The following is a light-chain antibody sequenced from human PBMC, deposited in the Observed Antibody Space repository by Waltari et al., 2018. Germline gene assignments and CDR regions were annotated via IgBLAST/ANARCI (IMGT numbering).Light chain of an antibody. CDR3: AAWDDSLSGLV. CDR1: SSNIGSNY. Sequence: QSVLTQPPSASGTPGQKVTISCNGSSSNIGSNYVYWYQQLPGTAPKLLIFKNNERPPGVPDRFADSKSGTSASLSINGLRSEDEADYYCAAWDDSLSGLVLGGGTKVTVL. CDR2: KNN. V-gene: IGLV1-47*01. J-gene: IGLJ3*02.